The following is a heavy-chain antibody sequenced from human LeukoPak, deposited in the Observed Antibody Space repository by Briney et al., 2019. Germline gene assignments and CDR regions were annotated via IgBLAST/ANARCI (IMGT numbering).Heavy chain of an antibody. J-gene: IGHJ6*03. CDR2: ISAYNGNT. Sequence: ASVKVSCKASGYTFTSYGISWVRQAPGQGLEWMGWISAYNGNTNYAQKLQGRVTMTTDTSTSTAYMELRSLRSDDTAVYYCARAHIDCTNGVCPLYYYYYYMDVWGKGTTVTVSS. CDR1: GYTFTSYG. V-gene: IGHV1-18*01. CDR3: ARAHIDCTNGVCPLYYYYYYMDV. D-gene: IGHD2-8*01.